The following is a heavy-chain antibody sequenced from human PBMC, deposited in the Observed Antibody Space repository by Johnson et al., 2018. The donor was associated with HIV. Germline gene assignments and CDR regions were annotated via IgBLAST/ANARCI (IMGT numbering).Heavy chain of an antibody. CDR1: GLNFDVYA. V-gene: IGHV3-9*03. D-gene: IGHD6-13*01. Sequence: VQLVESGGDLVQPGRSLKLACAASGLNFDVYAMHWVRQVLGKGLEWVSTISWNSGTIRYADSVKGRFTISRDNSKNTLYLQMGSLRTEDMAVYHCARARYTSDWYLYDAFDLWGQGTMVTVSS. CDR2: ISWNSGTI. CDR3: ARARYTSDWYLYDAFDL. J-gene: IGHJ3*01.